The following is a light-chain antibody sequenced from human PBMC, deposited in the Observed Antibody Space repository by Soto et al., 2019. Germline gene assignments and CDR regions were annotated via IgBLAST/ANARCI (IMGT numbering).Light chain of an antibody. V-gene: IGKV3-11*01. CDR1: QSVSSY. Sequence: EIVLTQSPATLSLSPGERATLSCRASQSVSSYLAWYQQKPGQAPRLLIYDASNRATGIPARFSGRGSGTDCTLTISSLEPEDFAVYYCQQRSNWPPITFGQGTRLEIK. CDR2: DAS. CDR3: QQRSNWPPIT. J-gene: IGKJ5*01.